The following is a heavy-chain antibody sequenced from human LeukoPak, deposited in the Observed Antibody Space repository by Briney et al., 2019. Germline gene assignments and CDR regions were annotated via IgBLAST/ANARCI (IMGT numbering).Heavy chain of an antibody. D-gene: IGHD3-22*01. CDR1: GFTVSSTY. CDR2: IYSGGST. CDR3: ARDRADYYYGMDV. J-gene: IGHJ6*02. V-gene: IGHV3-66*02. Sequence: GGSLRLSCAASGFTVSSTYMSWVRQAPGKGLEWVSVIYSGGSTYYADSVKGRFTISRDNSKNTLYLQMNSLRAEDTAVYYCARDRADYYYGMDVWGQGTTVTVSS.